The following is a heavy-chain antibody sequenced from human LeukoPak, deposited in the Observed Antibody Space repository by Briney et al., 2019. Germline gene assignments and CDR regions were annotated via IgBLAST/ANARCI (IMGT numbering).Heavy chain of an antibody. CDR2: INHSGST. CDR1: GGSFSGYY. CDR3: ARQYSSSWYWKNNWFDP. V-gene: IGHV4-34*01. J-gene: IGHJ5*02. Sequence: PSETLSLTCAVYGGSFSGYYWSWIRQPPGKGLEWIGEINHSGSTNYNPSLKSRVTISVDPSKNQFSLKLSPVTAADTAVYYCARQYSSSWYWKNNWFDPWGQGTLVTVSS. D-gene: IGHD6-13*01.